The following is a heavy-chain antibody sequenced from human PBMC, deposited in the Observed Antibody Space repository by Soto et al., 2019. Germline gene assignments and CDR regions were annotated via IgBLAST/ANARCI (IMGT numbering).Heavy chain of an antibody. CDR1: GGSFSGYY. J-gene: IGHJ4*02. Sequence: PSETLSLTCAVYGGSFSGYYWSWIRQPPGKGLEWIGEINHSGSTNYNPSLKSRITISVDTSKNQFSLKLSSVTAADTAVYYCARGRYVFWSGYPAPGLVMHDFDYWGQGTLVTVSS. V-gene: IGHV4-34*01. D-gene: IGHD3-3*01. CDR3: ARGRYVFWSGYPAPGLVMHDFDY. CDR2: INHSGST.